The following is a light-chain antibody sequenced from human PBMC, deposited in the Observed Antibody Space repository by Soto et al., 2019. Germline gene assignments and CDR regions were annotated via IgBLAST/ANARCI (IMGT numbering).Light chain of an antibody. CDR2: EVS. Sequence: QSALTQPRSVSGSPGQSVTISCTGASSDVGAYNYVSWYQQHPGKAPKLMIYEVSNRPSGVSDRFSGSESGNTASLTISGLQAEDEADYYCSSYKSSSSPSVFGTGTKLTVL. CDR3: SSYKSSSSPSV. CDR1: SSDVGAYNY. J-gene: IGLJ1*01. V-gene: IGLV2-14*01.